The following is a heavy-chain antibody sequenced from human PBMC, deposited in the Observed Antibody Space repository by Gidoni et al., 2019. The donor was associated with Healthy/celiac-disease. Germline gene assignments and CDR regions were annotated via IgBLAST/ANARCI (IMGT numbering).Heavy chain of an antibody. CDR3: ARRLGIAVAGTFDY. D-gene: IGHD6-19*01. J-gene: IGHJ4*02. Sequence: QLQLQESGPGLVKPSETLSLTCTVSGGSISSSSYYWGWIRQPPGKGLEWIGSIYYSGRTYYNPSLKSRVTISVDTSKNQFSLKLSSVTAADTAVYYCARRLGIAVAGTFDYWGQGTLVTVSS. V-gene: IGHV4-39*01. CDR2: IYYSGRT. CDR1: GGSISSSSYY.